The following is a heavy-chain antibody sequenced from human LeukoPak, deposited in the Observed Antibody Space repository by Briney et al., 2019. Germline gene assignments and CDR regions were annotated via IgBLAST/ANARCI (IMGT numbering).Heavy chain of an antibody. CDR1: GGSISSYY. V-gene: IGHV4-4*07. D-gene: IGHD2-2*01. Sequence: PSETLSLNCTVSGGSISSYYWSWIRQPAGKGLEWIGRIYTSGSTNYNPSLKSRVTMSVDTSKNQFSLKLSSVTAADTAVYYCAREGTREYPHWYFDLWGRGTLVTVSS. CDR2: IYTSGST. CDR3: AREGTREYPHWYFDL. J-gene: IGHJ2*01.